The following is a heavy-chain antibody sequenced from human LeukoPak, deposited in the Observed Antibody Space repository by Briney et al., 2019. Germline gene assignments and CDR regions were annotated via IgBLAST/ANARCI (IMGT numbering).Heavy chain of an antibody. D-gene: IGHD3-22*01. V-gene: IGHV3-21*01. J-gene: IGHJ4*02. CDR1: GFTFDSYS. Sequence: GGSLRLSCAASGFTFDSYSMNWVRQAPGKGLEWGSSITSSSSYIYYADSVKGRFTISRDNAKNSLYLQMNSLRAEDTAMYYCAREGWGSYYYDSSGYYYDYWGQGTLVTVSS. CDR2: ITSSSSYI. CDR3: AREGWGSYYYDSSGYYYDY.